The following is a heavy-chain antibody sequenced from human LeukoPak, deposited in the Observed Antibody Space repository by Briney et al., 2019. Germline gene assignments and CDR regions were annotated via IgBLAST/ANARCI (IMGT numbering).Heavy chain of an antibody. D-gene: IGHD1-1*01. CDR2: INPNSGGT. J-gene: IGHJ5*02. CDR3: AREKLSSNWFDP. Sequence: ASVKVSCKASGYTFTGYYMHWVRQAPRQGLEWMGWINPNSGGTNYAQKFQGRVTMTRDTSISTAYMELSRLRSDDTAVYYRAREKLSSNWFDPWGQGTLVTVSS. CDR1: GYTFTGYY. V-gene: IGHV1-2*02.